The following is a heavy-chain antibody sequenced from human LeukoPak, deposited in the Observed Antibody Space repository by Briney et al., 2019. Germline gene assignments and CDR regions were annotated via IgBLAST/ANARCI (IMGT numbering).Heavy chain of an antibody. J-gene: IGHJ4*02. CDR1: GFPFNAYW. CDR2: IRQDGDTK. CDR3: ARSLPYGTTWYGRSDF. D-gene: IGHD6-13*01. Sequence: GGSLRLSCAASGFPFNAYWMTWVRQAPGKGLEWVANIRQDGDTKYYVDSVKGRFTISRDNAVNSLYLQMNSLRAEDTATYYCARSLPYGTTWYGRSDFWGQGTLVTVSS. V-gene: IGHV3-7*03.